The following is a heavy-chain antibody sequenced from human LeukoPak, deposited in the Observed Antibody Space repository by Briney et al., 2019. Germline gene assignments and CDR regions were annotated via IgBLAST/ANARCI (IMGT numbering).Heavy chain of an antibody. Sequence: PGGSLILSCTASGFTFGDYAMSWVRQAPGKGLEWVGFIRSKAYGGTTEYAASVKGRFTISRDDSKSIAYLQMNSLKTEDTAVYYCTSSPEWQLVDYWGQGTLVTVSS. J-gene: IGHJ4*02. V-gene: IGHV3-49*04. CDR3: TSSPEWQLVDY. CDR1: GFTFGDYA. D-gene: IGHD6-13*01. CDR2: IRSKAYGGTT.